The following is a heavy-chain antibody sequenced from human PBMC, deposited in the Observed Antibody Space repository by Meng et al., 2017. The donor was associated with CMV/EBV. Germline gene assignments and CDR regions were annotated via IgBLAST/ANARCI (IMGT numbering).Heavy chain of an antibody. V-gene: IGHV3-74*01. Sequence: GESLKISCAASGFTFSDSWMHWVRKVPGKGLLWVSHINEDGSETNYADAVKGRFTIWRDNTKNTMYLQMNYLRAEDTAVYYCARDPVRIPSFWGQGILVTVSS. J-gene: IGHJ4*02. CDR2: INEDGSET. CDR3: ARDPVRIPSF. D-gene: IGHD2-15*01. CDR1: GFTFSDSW.